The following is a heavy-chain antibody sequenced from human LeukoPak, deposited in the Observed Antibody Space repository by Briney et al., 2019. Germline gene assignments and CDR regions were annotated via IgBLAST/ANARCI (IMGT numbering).Heavy chain of an antibody. CDR2: ISTSGAST. CDR1: GFTFSSYA. D-gene: IGHD3-16*01. Sequence: GGSLRLSCAASGFTFSSYAMSWVRQAPGKGLEWVSTISTSGASTYYADSVKGRFTISRDNSKNTLYLQMNSLRAEDTAVYYCAKINPYDYVWGSADYWGLGTLVTVSS. V-gene: IGHV3-23*01. J-gene: IGHJ4*02. CDR3: AKINPYDYVWGSADY.